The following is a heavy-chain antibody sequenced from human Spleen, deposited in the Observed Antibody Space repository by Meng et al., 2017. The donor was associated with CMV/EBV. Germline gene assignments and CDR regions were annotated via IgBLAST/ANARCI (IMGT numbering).Heavy chain of an antibody. J-gene: IGHJ6*02. CDR3: ARVQWLNYYYGMDV. V-gene: IGHV3-48*04. Sequence: GESLKISCAASGFTFSGYNLNWVRQAPGMGLEWISYISSSSSTIHYADSVKGRFTISRDNAKNSLYLQMNSLRAEDTAVYYCARVQWLNYYYGMDVWGQGTTVTVSS. CDR1: GFTFSGYN. CDR2: ISSSSSTI. D-gene: IGHD6-19*01.